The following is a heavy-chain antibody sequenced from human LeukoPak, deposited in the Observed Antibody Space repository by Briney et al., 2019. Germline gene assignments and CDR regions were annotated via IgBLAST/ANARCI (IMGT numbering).Heavy chain of an antibody. J-gene: IGHJ6*02. V-gene: IGHV4-39*02. CDR2: IYYSGST. CDR1: GGSISSYSYY. Sequence: PSETLSLTCTVSGGSISSYSYYWGWIRQPPGKGLEWIGSIYYSGSTYNNPSLKSRVTMSVDTSKNQFSLVLNSVTAADTAVYYCARDCRYFDWLSYGMDVWGQGTTVTVSS. D-gene: IGHD3-9*01. CDR3: ARDCRYFDWLSYGMDV.